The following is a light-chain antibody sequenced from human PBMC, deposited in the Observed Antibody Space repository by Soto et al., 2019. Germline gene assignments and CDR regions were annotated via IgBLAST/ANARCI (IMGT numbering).Light chain of an antibody. CDR3: HQYHGSPRT. Sequence: EVVMTQSPATLSVSPGERATLSCRASQTVSDNLGWYQQKPGQPPRLLIYGATTRATGIPARFSGSGSGTEFTLTISSLQSEDFAVYYCHQYHGSPRTFGQGTKV. V-gene: IGKV3D-15*01. CDR2: GAT. J-gene: IGKJ1*01. CDR1: QTVSDN.